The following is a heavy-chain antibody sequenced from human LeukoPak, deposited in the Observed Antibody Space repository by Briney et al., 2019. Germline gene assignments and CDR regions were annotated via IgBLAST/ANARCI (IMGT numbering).Heavy chain of an antibody. CDR1: GFTFSDYY. J-gene: IGHJ4*02. V-gene: IGHV3-11*04. D-gene: IGHD6-19*01. CDR2: ISSTGTTI. Sequence: KPGGSLRLSCAASGFTFSDYYMSWIRQAPGKGLEWASYISSTGTTIYYADSVEGRFTISRDNAKKSVYLQMNSLRAEDTAVYFCARGQWLPKYYFDCWGQGTLATVSS. CDR3: ARGQWLPKYYFDC.